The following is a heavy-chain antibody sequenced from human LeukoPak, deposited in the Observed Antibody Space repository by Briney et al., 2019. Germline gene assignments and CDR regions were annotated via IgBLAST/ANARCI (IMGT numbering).Heavy chain of an antibody. Sequence: GSSVKVSCKASGGTFSSYAISWVRQAPGQGLEWMGGIIPIFGTANYAQKFQGRVTITTDESTSTAYMELSSLRSEDTAVYYCARAIAAHDYYYYYMDVWGKGTTVTVSS. CDR1: GGTFSSYA. CDR2: IIPIFGTA. CDR3: ARAIAAHDYYYYYMDV. D-gene: IGHD6-13*01. V-gene: IGHV1-69*05. J-gene: IGHJ6*03.